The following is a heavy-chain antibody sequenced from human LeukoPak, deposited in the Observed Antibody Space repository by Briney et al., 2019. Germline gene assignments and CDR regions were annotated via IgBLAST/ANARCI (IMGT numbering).Heavy chain of an antibody. D-gene: IGHD3-16*01. CDR1: GYTFTGFY. CDR2: NHPDSGGT. CDR3: ASGAFGGLHDH. Sequence: ASVKVSCKASGYTFTGFYMHWVRQAPGQGLEGMGWNHPDSGGTNVSEKFHGRFTMTRDTSGTRAYMELNSLRSDDTAVYYCASGAFGGLHDHWGEGTLVTVSS. V-gene: IGHV1-2*02. J-gene: IGHJ5*02.